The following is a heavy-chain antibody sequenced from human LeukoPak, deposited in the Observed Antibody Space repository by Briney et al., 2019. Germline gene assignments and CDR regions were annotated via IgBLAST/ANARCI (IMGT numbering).Heavy chain of an antibody. D-gene: IGHD2-2*01. J-gene: IGHJ4*02. Sequence: ASVKVSCKASRSRFTGYYMHWVRQAPGQGLEWMGWINPNSGGTNYAQKFQGRVTMTRDTSISTAYMELSRLRSDDTAVYYCASEYCSSTNCYDWYFDYWGQGTLVTVSS. CDR1: RSRFTGYY. CDR2: INPNSGGT. V-gene: IGHV1-2*02. CDR3: ASEYCSSTNCYDWYFDY.